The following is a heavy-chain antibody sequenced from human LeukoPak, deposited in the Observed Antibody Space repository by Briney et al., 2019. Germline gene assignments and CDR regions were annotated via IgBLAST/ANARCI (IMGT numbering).Heavy chain of an antibody. J-gene: IGHJ3*02. CDR1: GFTFSSYS. CDR2: ISSSSYI. V-gene: IGHV3-21*01. Sequence: GGSLRLSCAASGFTFSSYSMNWVRQAPGKGLEWVSSISSSSYIYYADSVKGRFTISRDNAKNSLYLQMNSLRAEDTAVYYCAREVPYYYDSSGPGAFDIWGQGTMVTVSS. D-gene: IGHD3-22*01. CDR3: AREVPYYYDSSGPGAFDI.